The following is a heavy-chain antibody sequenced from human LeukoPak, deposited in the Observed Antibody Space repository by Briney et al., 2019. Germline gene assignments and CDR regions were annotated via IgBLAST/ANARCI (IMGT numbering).Heavy chain of an antibody. V-gene: IGHV3-21*01. Sequence: PGGSLRLSCAASGFTFSSYRMNCVREAPGKGLEWVSSISSSGTYIYYADSMKDRFTISRDNAKNSLDLQMSSLRAEDTAVYYCARGGGSCSPTSCFNNYFDYWGQGILVTVSS. CDR3: ARGGGSCSPTSCFNNYFDY. CDR1: GFTFSSYR. D-gene: IGHD2-2*01. CDR2: ISSSGTYI. J-gene: IGHJ4*02.